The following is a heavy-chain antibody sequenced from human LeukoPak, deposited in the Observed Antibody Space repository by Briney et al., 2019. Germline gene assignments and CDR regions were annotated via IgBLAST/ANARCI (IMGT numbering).Heavy chain of an antibody. CDR2: ISANNGNT. Sequence: GASVKVSCKASGYTLTSYGISWVRQAPGQGLEWMGWISANNGNTNYAQKVQGRVTMTTDTSTSTVYMELRSLRFDDTAVYYCARDIGYCGGGGCRYWFDPWGQGTLVTVSS. D-gene: IGHD2-15*01. CDR3: ARDIGYCGGGGCRYWFDP. V-gene: IGHV1-18*01. J-gene: IGHJ5*02. CDR1: GYTLTSYG.